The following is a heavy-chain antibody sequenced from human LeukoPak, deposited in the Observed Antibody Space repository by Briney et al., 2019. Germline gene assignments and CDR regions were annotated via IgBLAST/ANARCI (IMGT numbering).Heavy chain of an antibody. CDR1: GGSFSGFY. V-gene: IGHV4-34*01. Sequence: SETLSFTCAVYGGSFSGFYWTWIREPPGKGLEWIGEINHIGATNYNPSLRSRVTISVDTSKNQFSLKLSSVTGADTAVYYCARHLGNQNGFDIWGQGTMVIVSS. CDR2: INHIGAT. CDR3: ARHLGNQNGFDI. J-gene: IGHJ3*02. D-gene: IGHD1-1*01.